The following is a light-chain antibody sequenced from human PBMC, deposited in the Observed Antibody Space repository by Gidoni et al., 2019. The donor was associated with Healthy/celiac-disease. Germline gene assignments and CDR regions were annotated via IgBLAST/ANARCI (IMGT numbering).Light chain of an antibody. V-gene: IGLV1-40*01. Sequence: SVLPQPPSVSGPPGQTVIISCTGSSSNLGAGYDVHWYQQLPGTAPKLLIYGNSNRPSGVPDRFSGAKSGTAASLAITGRQAEDEADYYCQSDDSSLSASVVFGGGTKLTVL. J-gene: IGLJ2*01. CDR2: GNS. CDR1: SSNLGAGYD. CDR3: QSDDSSLSASVV.